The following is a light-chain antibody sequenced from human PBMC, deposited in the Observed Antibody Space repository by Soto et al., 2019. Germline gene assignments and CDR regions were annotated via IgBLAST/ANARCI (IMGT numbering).Light chain of an antibody. CDR1: QSVSSY. CDR3: QQRSNWPPT. CDR2: DAS. V-gene: IGKV3-11*01. J-gene: IGKJ1*01. Sequence: EIVLTQSPATLSLSPGERATLSCRASQSVSSYLAWYQQKPGQAPRLLIYDASNRATGIPARFSGSGSATDFTLTIRSLEPEDCAVYYCQQRSNWPPTFGQGTTVEIK.